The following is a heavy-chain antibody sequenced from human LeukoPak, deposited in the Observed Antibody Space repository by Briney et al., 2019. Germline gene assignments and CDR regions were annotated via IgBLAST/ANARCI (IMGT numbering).Heavy chain of an antibody. Sequence: PGGSLRLSCAASGFTFSSSAMSWVRQAPGKGLEWVSAISNNGGYTYYADSVQGRFTISRVNSKSTLCLQMNSLRAEDTAVYYRAKQLGYCSDGSCYFPYRGQGTLVTVSS. J-gene: IGHJ4*02. CDR3: AKQLGYCSDGSCYFPY. D-gene: IGHD2-15*01. V-gene: IGHV3-23*01. CDR2: ISNNGGYT. CDR1: GFTFSSSA.